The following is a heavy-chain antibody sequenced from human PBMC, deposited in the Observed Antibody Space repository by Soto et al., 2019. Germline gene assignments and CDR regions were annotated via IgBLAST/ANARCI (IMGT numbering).Heavy chain of an antibody. J-gene: IGHJ5*02. CDR3: ARESSGNHKHNWFDP. CDR1: GGSISPYY. V-gene: IGHV4-59*01. Sequence: QVQLQDSGPGLVKPSETLSLICTVSGGSISPYYWSWVRQPPGRGLEWIGFIWFSGSTTYNPSLNSRVALSVDTSKNQLSLERKSVTAADTAVYYCARESSGNHKHNWFDPWGQGTLVTVSA. CDR2: IWFSGST.